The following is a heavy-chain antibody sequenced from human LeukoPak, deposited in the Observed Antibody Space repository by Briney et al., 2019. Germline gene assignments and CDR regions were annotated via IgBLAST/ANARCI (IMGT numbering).Heavy chain of an antibody. D-gene: IGHD3-10*01. CDR3: ANDDARGFGEPSPYDY. CDR1: GFTFSTYW. V-gene: IGHV3-30*18. Sequence: GGSLRLSCEASGFTFSTYWMGWVRQAPGKGLEWVAVISYDGINTHYADSVKGRFTISKDNSKNTLYLQLNTLRPEDTAVYYCANDDARGFGEPSPYDYWGQGTRVIVSS. J-gene: IGHJ4*02. CDR2: ISYDGINT.